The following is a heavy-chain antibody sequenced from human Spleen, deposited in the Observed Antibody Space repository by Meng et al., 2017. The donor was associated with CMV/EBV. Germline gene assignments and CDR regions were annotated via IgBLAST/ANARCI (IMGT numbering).Heavy chain of an antibody. D-gene: IGHD4/OR15-4a*01. Sequence: SGDTVSSNRAAWNWIRQSPSRGLEWLGRTFYRSKWYNEYAVSVKSRMAINADTSKNQFSLQLDSVTPEDTAVYYCARAIGAGKGWFDPWGQGTLVTVSS. J-gene: IGHJ5*02. CDR1: GDTVSSNRAA. V-gene: IGHV6-1*01. CDR3: ARAIGAGKGWFDP. CDR2: TFYRSKWYN.